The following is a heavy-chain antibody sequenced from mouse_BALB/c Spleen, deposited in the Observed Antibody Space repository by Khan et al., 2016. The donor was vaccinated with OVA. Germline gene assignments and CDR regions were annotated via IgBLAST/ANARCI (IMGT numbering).Heavy chain of an antibody. CDR3: ARIKKIVATDFDY. D-gene: IGHD1-1*01. Sequence: QVQLQQPGAELVKAGASVKMSCKASGYTFTSYWMHWVKQRLGQGLEWFAETNPTNGRTYYNEKFKSKATLTVDKSSSTAYMLLSGPTFEDSAVYYCARIKKIVATDFDYWGQGTTLRVSS. CDR2: TNPTNGRT. J-gene: IGHJ2*01. CDR1: GYTFTSYW. V-gene: IGHV1S81*02.